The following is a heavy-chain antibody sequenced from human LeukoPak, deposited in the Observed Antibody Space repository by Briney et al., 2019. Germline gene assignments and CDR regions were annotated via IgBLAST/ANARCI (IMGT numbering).Heavy chain of an antibody. V-gene: IGHV3-30*03. CDR2: MSYDGTNK. CDR1: GFTFSNYG. J-gene: IGHJ4*02. Sequence: GGSLRLSCAASGFTFSNYGMHWVRQAPGKGLEWVAVMSYDGTNKYYADSVKGRFTISRDNSKNTLYLQMNSLRAEDTAVYYCARDLYGDYDFGYWGQGTLVTVSS. D-gene: IGHD4-17*01. CDR3: ARDLYGDYDFGY.